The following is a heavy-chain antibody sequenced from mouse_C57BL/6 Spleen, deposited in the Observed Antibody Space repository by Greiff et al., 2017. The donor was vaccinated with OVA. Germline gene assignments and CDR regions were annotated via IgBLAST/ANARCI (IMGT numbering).Heavy chain of an antibody. D-gene: IGHD6-1*01. Sequence: EVQVVESGGGLVKPGGSLKLSCAASGFTFSSYAMSWVRQTPEKRLEWVATISDGGSYTYYPDNVKGRFTISRDNAKNNLYLQMSHLKSEDTAMYYCARALSHGGFAYWGQGTLVTVSA. J-gene: IGHJ3*01. V-gene: IGHV5-4*01. CDR3: ARALSHGGFAY. CDR1: GFTFSSYA. CDR2: ISDGGSYT.